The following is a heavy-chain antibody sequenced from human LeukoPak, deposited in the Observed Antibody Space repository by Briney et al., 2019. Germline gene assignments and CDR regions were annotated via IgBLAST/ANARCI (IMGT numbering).Heavy chain of an antibody. Sequence: GGSLRLSCAASGFTFSSYAVHWVRQAPGKGLEWVAVMSYDGSNKYYADSVKGRFTISRDNSKNTLYLQMNSLRAEDTAVYYCARGGTIFGVVMRALDIWGQGTMVTVSS. J-gene: IGHJ3*02. CDR3: ARGGTIFGVVMRALDI. D-gene: IGHD3-3*01. V-gene: IGHV3-30-3*01. CDR2: MSYDGSNK. CDR1: GFTFSSYA.